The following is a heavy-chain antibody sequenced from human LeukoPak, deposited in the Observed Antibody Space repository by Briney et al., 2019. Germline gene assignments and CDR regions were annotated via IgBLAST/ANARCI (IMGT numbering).Heavy chain of an antibody. D-gene: IGHD3-22*01. Sequence: GASVKVSCKASGYTFTSYGISWVRQAPGQGLEWIGWISAYNGNTNYAQTLQGRVTMTTDTSTSTAYMELRSLRSDDTAVYYCARDSELYYYDSSGYYDYWGQGTLVTVSS. CDR2: ISAYNGNT. CDR1: GYTFTSYG. J-gene: IGHJ4*02. V-gene: IGHV1-18*01. CDR3: ARDSELYYYDSSGYYDY.